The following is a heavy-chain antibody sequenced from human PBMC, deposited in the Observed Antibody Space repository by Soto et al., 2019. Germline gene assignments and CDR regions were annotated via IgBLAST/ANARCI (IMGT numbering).Heavy chain of an antibody. J-gene: IGHJ4*02. CDR1: GGSISSGGYS. V-gene: IGHV4-30-2*01. CDR2: IYHSGST. Sequence: QLQLQESGSGLVKPSQTLSLTCAVSGGSISSGGYSWSWIRQPPGKGLEWIGYIYHSGSTYYNPSLPSRVTISVDRSKNQFSLKLSSVTAADTAVYYCARAGGLGAVAADYWGQGTLVTVSS. D-gene: IGHD6-19*01. CDR3: ARAGGLGAVAADY.